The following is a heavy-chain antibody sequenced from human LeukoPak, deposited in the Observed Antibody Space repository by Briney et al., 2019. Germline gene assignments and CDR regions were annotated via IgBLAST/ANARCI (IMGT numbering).Heavy chain of an antibody. Sequence: GGSLRLSCAASGFTFSSYGMHWVRQAPGKGLEWVAFIRYDGSNKYYADSVKGRFTISRDNSKNTLYLQMNSLRAEDTAVYYCAAAAPGTDWLDPWGQGTLVTVSS. CDR2: IRYDGSNK. D-gene: IGHD6-13*01. CDR3: AAAAPGTDWLDP. CDR1: GFTFSSYG. J-gene: IGHJ5*02. V-gene: IGHV3-30*02.